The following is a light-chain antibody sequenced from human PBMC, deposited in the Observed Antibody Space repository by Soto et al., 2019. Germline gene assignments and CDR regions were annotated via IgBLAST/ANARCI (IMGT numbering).Light chain of an antibody. CDR3: QQRSNWPPVFT. CDR1: QSVSSY. J-gene: IGKJ5*01. Sequence: ELVLTQSPATLSLSPGERATISRRASQSVSSYLAWYQQKTGQAPRLLIYDASTRATGIPARFSGSGSGTDFTLNITSLEPEDSATYYCQQRSNWPPVFTFGQGTRLEI. V-gene: IGKV3-11*01. CDR2: DAS.